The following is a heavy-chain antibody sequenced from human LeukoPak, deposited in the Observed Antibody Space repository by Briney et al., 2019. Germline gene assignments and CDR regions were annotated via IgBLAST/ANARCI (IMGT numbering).Heavy chain of an antibody. CDR1: GYTFTGYY. CDR3: ARGLFGEWGFDY. J-gene: IGHJ4*02. Sequence: ASVKVSCKASGYTFTGYYMHWVRQAPGQGLEWMGWINPNSGGANYAQKFQGRVTMTRDTSISTAYMELSRLRSDDTAVYYCARGLFGEWGFDYWGQGTLVTVSS. D-gene: IGHD3-10*01. CDR2: INPNSGGA. V-gene: IGHV1-2*02.